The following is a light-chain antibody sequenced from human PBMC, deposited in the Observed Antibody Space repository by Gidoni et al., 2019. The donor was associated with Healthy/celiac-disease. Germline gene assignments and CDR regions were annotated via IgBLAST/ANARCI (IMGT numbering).Light chain of an antibody. CDR1: SSNIGSNY. CDR3: AAWDDSLSVVV. J-gene: IGLJ2*01. CDR2: RNN. V-gene: IGLV1-47*01. Sequence: QSVLTHPPSASGTPGPGVTISCSGSSSNIGSNYVYWYQQLPGTAPKLLIYRNNQRPSGVPDRFSGSKSGTSASLAISGLRSEDEADYYCAAWDDSLSVVVFGGGTKLTVL.